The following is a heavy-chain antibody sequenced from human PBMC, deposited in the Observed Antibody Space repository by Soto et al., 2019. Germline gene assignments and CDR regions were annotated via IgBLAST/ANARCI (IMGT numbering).Heavy chain of an antibody. CDR3: AREDSSSSPNWFDP. D-gene: IGHD6-6*01. V-gene: IGHV1-69*08. CDR1: GGTFSSYT. J-gene: IGHJ5*02. CDR2: IIPILGIA. Sequence: QVQLVQSGAEVKKPGSSVKVSCKASGGTFSSYTISWVRQAPGQGLEWMGRIIPILGIANYAQKFQGRVTITADKSTSTADMELSSLRSEDTAVYYCAREDSSSSPNWFDPWGQGTLVTVSS.